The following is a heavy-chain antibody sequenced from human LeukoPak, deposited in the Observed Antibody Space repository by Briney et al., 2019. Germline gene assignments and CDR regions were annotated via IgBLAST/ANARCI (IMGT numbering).Heavy chain of an antibody. CDR2: IIPILGIA. CDR3: ARVRCSGGSCYPPFYYYGMDV. V-gene: IGHV1-69*04. CDR1: GGTFSSYA. D-gene: IGHD2-15*01. Sequence: ASVKVSCKASGGTFSSYAISWVRQAPGQGLEWMGRIIPILGIANYAQKFQGRVTITADKSTSTAYMELSSLRSEDTAVYYCARVRCSGGSCYPPFYYYGMDVWRQGTTVTVSS. J-gene: IGHJ6*02.